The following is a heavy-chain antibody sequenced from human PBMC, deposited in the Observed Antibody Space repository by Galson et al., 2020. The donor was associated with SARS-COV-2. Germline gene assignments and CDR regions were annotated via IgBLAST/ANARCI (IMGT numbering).Heavy chain of an antibody. CDR2: INPNSGGT. CDR3: ARGGLRYFDWLSMLDY. Sequence: ASVKVSCKASGYTFTGYYMHWVRQAPGQGLEWMGWINPNSGGTNYAQKFQGRVTMTRDTSISTAYMELSRLRSDDTAVYYCARGGLRYFDWLSMLDYWGQGTLVTVSS. V-gene: IGHV1-2*02. J-gene: IGHJ4*02. CDR1: GYTFTGYY. D-gene: IGHD3-9*01.